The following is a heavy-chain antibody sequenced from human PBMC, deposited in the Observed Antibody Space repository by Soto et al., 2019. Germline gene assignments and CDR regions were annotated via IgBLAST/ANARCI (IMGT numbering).Heavy chain of an antibody. CDR2: FSAYNGNP. J-gene: IGHJ5*02. CDR1: GYTFTSDG. Sequence: QVQLVQSGAEVKKPGASVKVSCKASGYTFTSDGISGVRQAPGQGLEWMGWFSAYNGNPNYAQKLQGRVTMTTDTSTSTAYVELRSLRSYDTAVYYCARAIVSSSGSSFNWFDPWGQGTLVTVSS. V-gene: IGHV1-18*01. D-gene: IGHD3-10*01. CDR3: ARAIVSSSGSSFNWFDP.